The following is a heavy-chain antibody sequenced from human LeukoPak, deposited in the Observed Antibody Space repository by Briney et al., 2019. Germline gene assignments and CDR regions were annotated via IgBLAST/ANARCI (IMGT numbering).Heavy chain of an antibody. D-gene: IGHD3-10*01. CDR2: IKDKGDGGTT. J-gene: IGHJ4*02. V-gene: IGHV3-15*01. CDR1: GSTFKNAW. CDR3: TTVRYYRSASTDY. Sequence: GGSLRLSCAASGSTFKNAWMSWVRRAPGKELEWVGRIKDKGDGGTTDYAAPVKGRLTISRDDSKNTLYLQVESLKTEDTAVYYCTTVRYYRSASTDYWGQGTLVTVSS.